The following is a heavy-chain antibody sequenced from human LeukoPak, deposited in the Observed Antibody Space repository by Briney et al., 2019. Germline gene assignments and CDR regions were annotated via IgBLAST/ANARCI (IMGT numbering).Heavy chain of an antibody. V-gene: IGHV1-18*01. D-gene: IGHD2-2*01. J-gene: IGHJ4*02. CDR3: ARDQHEIVVVPAAVDFDY. Sequence: ASVKVSCKASGYTFTSYGISWVRQAPGQGLEWMGWISACNGNTNYAQKLQGRVTMTTDTSTSTAYMGLRSLRSDDTAVYYCARDQHEIVVVPAAVDFDYWGQGTLVTVSS. CDR1: GYTFTSYG. CDR2: ISACNGNT.